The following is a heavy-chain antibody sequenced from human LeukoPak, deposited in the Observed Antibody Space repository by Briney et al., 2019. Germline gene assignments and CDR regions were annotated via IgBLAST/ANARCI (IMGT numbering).Heavy chain of an antibody. Sequence: GGSLRLSCAASGFTVSSNYMSWVRQAPGKGLEWVSVIYSGGSTYYADSVKGRFTISRDNSKNTLYLQMNSLRAEDTAVYYCAREQRGVGCYFDYWGQGTLVTVSS. CDR1: GFTVSSNY. V-gene: IGHV3-53*01. CDR2: IYSGGST. D-gene: IGHD1-1*01. J-gene: IGHJ4*02. CDR3: AREQRGVGCYFDY.